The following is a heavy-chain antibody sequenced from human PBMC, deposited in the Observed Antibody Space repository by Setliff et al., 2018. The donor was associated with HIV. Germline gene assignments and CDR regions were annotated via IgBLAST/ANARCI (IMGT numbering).Heavy chain of an antibody. CDR2: IKYDGSEK. CDR1: GFTFSSYW. D-gene: IGHD3-22*01. CDR3: ATIVESSGYHGGNYFDF. Sequence: GGSLRLSCAASGFTFSSYWMSWVRQAPGKGLEWVANIKYDGSEKYYVGSVKGRFTISRDNAKNSLYLQMNSLRAEDTAVYYCATIVESSGYHGGNYFDFWGRGSLVTVSS. J-gene: IGHJ4*02. V-gene: IGHV3-7*01.